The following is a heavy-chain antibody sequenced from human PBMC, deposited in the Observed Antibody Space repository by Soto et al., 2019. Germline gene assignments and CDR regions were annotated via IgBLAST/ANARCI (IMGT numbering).Heavy chain of an antibody. CDR3: ARDYLQTYYYDSSGYAGHAFDI. J-gene: IGHJ3*02. CDR2: INAGNGNT. D-gene: IGHD3-22*01. V-gene: IGHV1-3*01. Sequence: QVQLVQSGAEVKKPGASVKVSCKASGYTFTSYAMHWVRQAPGQRLEWMGWINAGNGNTKYSQKFQGRVTITRDTSASTAYMGLSSLRSEDTAVYYCARDYLQTYYYDSSGYAGHAFDIWGQGTMVTVSS. CDR1: GYTFTSYA.